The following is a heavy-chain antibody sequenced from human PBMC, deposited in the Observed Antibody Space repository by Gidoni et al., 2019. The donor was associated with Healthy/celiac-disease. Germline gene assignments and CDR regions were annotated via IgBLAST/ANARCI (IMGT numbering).Heavy chain of an antibody. CDR1: GFTFSSYS. CDR3: ARDGEGDDYGDSYWYFDL. CDR2: ISSSSSYI. V-gene: IGHV3-21*01. D-gene: IGHD4-17*01. Sequence: EVQLVESGGGLVKPGGSLRLSCAASGFTFSSYSMNWVRQAPGKGLEWVSSISSSSSYIYYADSVKGRFTISRDNAKNSLYLQMNSLRAEDTAVYYCARDGEGDDYGDSYWYFDLWGRGTLVTVSS. J-gene: IGHJ2*01.